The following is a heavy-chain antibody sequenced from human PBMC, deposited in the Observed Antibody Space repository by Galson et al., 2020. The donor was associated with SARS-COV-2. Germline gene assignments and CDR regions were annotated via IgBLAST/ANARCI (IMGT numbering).Heavy chain of an antibody. CDR2: IWSDGSNK. CDR1: GFTFSSYG. CDR3: ARDINMITFGGVIVIPQSPDY. Sequence: GGSLRLSCAASGFTFSSYGMHWVRQAPGKGLEWVAVIWSDGSNKYYADSVKGRFTISRDNSKNTLYLQMNSLRAEDTAVYYCARDINMITFGGVIVIPQSPDYWGQGTLVTVSS. V-gene: IGHV3-33*01. J-gene: IGHJ4*02. D-gene: IGHD3-16*02.